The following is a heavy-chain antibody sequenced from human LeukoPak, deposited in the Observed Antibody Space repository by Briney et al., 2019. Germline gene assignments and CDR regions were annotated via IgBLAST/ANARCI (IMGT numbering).Heavy chain of an antibody. CDR1: GGSIISYY. CDR3: ARAEGRAATGLDS. D-gene: IGHD6-13*01. V-gene: IGHV4-59*01. CDR2: IYYSGST. Sequence: PSETLSLTCSVSGGSIISYYWSWIRQPPGKGLELIGYIYYSGSTNYNPSLKSRVTISVDTSKNHFSLRLTSVTAADTAVYCCARAEGRAATGLDSWGQGTLVTVSS. J-gene: IGHJ4*02.